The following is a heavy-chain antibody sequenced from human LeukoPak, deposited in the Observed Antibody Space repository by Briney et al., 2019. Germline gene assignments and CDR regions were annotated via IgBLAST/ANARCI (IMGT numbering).Heavy chain of an antibody. V-gene: IGHV1-69*05. D-gene: IGHD2-15*01. Sequence: SVKVSCKASGGTFSSYAISWVRQAPGQGLEWMGGIIPIFGTANYAQKFQGRVTITTDESTSTAYMELSSLRSEDTAAYYCARSFILVTDYYYMDVWGKGTTVTVSS. J-gene: IGHJ6*03. CDR1: GGTFSSYA. CDR3: ARSFILVTDYYYMDV. CDR2: IIPIFGTA.